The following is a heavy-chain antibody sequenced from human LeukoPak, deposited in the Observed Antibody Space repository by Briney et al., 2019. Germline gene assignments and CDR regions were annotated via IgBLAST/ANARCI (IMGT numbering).Heavy chain of an antibody. J-gene: IGHJ6*03. D-gene: IGHD2-2*01. Sequence: GGSLRLSCTASGFTFGTSWMSWVRQAPGKGLDWVSAIRGSGSSTYYADSVKGRFTISRDNSKNTLYLQMNSLRAEDTAVYYCARKGRYCNTASCYEDDYNYYMDVWGKGTTVTVSS. CDR3: ARKGRYCNTASCYEDDYNYYMDV. CDR1: GFTFGTSW. V-gene: IGHV3-23*01. CDR2: IRGSGSST.